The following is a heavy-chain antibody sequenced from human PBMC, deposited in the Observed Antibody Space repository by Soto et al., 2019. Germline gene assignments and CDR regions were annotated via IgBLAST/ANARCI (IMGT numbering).Heavy chain of an antibody. CDR1: GFTFSDYY. J-gene: IGHJ4*02. V-gene: IGHV3-11*06. CDR3: ARSGDNYNLLEY. CDR2: SSNSGTFT. Sequence: QVQLVESGGGLVKPGGSLRLSCEGSGFTFSDYYMSWIRQAPGKGLEWISYSSNSGTFTKYADSVKGRFSISRDNTKNLLFLQMNSLRAEDTALYYCARSGDNYNLLEYWGQGTPVTVSS. D-gene: IGHD1-1*01.